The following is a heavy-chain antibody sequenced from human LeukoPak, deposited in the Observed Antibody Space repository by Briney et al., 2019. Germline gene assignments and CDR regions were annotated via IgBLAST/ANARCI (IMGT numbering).Heavy chain of an antibody. CDR2: IIPIFGTA. Sequence: SVKVSCKASGGTFSSYAISWVRQAPGQGLEWMGGIIPIFGTANYAQKFQGRVTITADESTSTAYMELSSLRSEDTAVYYCARGLEEYQLPVLYYYYYMDVWGKGTTVTVSS. D-gene: IGHD2-2*01. CDR1: GGTFSSYA. CDR3: ARGLEEYQLPVLYYYYYMDV. J-gene: IGHJ6*03. V-gene: IGHV1-69*13.